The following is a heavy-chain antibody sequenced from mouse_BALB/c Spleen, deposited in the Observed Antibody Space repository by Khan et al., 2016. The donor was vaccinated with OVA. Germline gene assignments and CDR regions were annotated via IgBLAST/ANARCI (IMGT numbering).Heavy chain of an antibody. V-gene: IGHV9-3-1*01. D-gene: IGHD2-12*01. Sequence: QIQLVQSGPELKKPGETVKISCKASGYTFTNYGMNWVKQAPGKGLKWMGWINTYTGESTYADDFKGRFAFSLETSASTAYLQINNLKNEDTAKYFCARKYYSYDGMDYWGQGTSVTVSS. CDR3: ARKYYSYDGMDY. CDR1: GYTFTNYG. CDR2: INTYTGES. J-gene: IGHJ4*01.